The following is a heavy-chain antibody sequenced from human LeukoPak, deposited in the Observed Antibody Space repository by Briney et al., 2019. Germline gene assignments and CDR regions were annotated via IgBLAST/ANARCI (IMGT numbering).Heavy chain of an antibody. CDR2: IKQDGSEK. Sequence: GGSVRLSCAASGFTFSSYWMSWVRQAPGKGLEWVANIKQDGSEKYYVDSVKGRFTISRDNAKNSLYLQMNSLRAEDTAVYYCASYYDYVWGSYRPPLFDYWGQGTLVTVSS. CDR1: GFTFSSYW. V-gene: IGHV3-7*01. J-gene: IGHJ4*02. CDR3: ASYYDYVWGSYRPPLFDY. D-gene: IGHD3-16*02.